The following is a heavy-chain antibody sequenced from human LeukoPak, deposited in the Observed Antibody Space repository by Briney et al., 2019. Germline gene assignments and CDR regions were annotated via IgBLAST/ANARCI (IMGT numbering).Heavy chain of an antibody. Sequence: GGSLRLSCAASGFTFSSYWMSWVRQAPGKGLMWVSQINSDGSATSCADPVKGRCTISRDNAKNMLYLEMNSLRVEDTAVYYCARDHYYDSSGYYFYYYGVDVWGQGTTVTVSS. CDR1: GFTFSSYW. J-gene: IGHJ6*02. D-gene: IGHD3-22*01. CDR2: INSDGSAT. CDR3: ARDHYYDSSGYYFYYYGVDV. V-gene: IGHV3-74*01.